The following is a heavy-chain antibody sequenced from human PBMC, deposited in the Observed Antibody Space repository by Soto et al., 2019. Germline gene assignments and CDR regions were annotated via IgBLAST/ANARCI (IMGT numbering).Heavy chain of an antibody. CDR3: AKDTLYYYNYSMDL. Sequence: GGYLRLSCAASGFSFRSYGMHWVRRVLGKGLKRVAVISYDGSNKYYADSVKGRFTISRDNSKNTLYLQMNSLRAEDTAVYFFAKDTLYYYNYSMDLCGQGTTVTVSS. CDR1: GFSFRSYG. J-gene: IGHJ6*02. V-gene: IGHV3-30*18. CDR2: ISYDGSNK.